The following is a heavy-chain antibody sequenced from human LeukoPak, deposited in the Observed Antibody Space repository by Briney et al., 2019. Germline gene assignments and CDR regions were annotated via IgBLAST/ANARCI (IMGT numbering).Heavy chain of an antibody. V-gene: IGHV4-59*01. CDR2: IYYSGST. J-gene: IGHJ3*02. CDR1: GGSISSYY. Sequence: SETLSLTCTVSGGSISSYYWSWIRQPPGKGLEWIGYIYYSGSTNYNPSLKSRVTISVDTSKNQFSLKLSSVTAADTAVYYCARDRRRGGSYRLDAFDIWGQGTMVTVSS. D-gene: IGHD1-26*01. CDR3: ARDRRRGGSYRLDAFDI.